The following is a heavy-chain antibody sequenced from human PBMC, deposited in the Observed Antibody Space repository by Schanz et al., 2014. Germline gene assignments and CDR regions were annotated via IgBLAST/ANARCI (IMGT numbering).Heavy chain of an antibody. J-gene: IGHJ4*02. D-gene: IGHD1-20*01. V-gene: IGHV3-23*04. CDR1: GFSFSSYA. CDR2: ISGRDGST. Sequence: EVQLVESGGGLVQPGGSLRLSCATSGFSFSSYAINWVRQAPGMGLEWVSAISGRDGSTYYADSMRGRFTISRDNSKNTLYLQMNSLRAEDTAVYYCANNWNLDYWGQGTLXTVSS. CDR3: ANNWNLDY.